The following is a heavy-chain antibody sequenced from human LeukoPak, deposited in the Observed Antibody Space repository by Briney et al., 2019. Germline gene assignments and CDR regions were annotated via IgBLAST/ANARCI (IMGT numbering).Heavy chain of an antibody. CDR3: ARARPDPLHDY. D-gene: IGHD2-15*01. V-gene: IGHV4-59*01. J-gene: IGHJ4*02. CDR1: GGSISSYY. Sequence: SSETLSLTCTVSGGSISSYYWSWIRQPPGKGLEWIGYIYYSGSTNYNPSLKSRVTISLDTSKNEFSLKLSSVTAADTAVYYCARARPDPLHDYWGQGTPVTVSS. CDR2: IYYSGST.